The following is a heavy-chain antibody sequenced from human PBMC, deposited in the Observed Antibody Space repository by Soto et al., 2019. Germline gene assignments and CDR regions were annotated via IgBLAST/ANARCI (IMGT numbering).Heavy chain of an antibody. Sequence: PGGSLRLSCAASGFTFSNYAMHWVRQAPGKGLVWVSRINSDGSSTSYADSVKGRFTISRDNAKNTLYLEMNSLRVEDTAVYYCARAQWELPFDYWGQGTLVTV. CDR1: GFTFSNYA. J-gene: IGHJ4*02. CDR3: ARAQWELPFDY. V-gene: IGHV3-74*01. D-gene: IGHD1-26*01. CDR2: INSDGSST.